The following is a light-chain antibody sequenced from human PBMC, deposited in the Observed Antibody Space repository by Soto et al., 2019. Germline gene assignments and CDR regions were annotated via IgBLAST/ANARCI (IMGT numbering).Light chain of an antibody. CDR1: QSVSTY. J-gene: IGKJ4*01. CDR2: DAS. CDR3: QQRSTWPPRLT. Sequence: EIVFTQSPATLSLSPGERATLSCRASQSVSTYLAWYQQKPGQAPRLLIYDASKRDTGITARFSGSGSGTDFTLTITSLESEAFAVYYCQQRSTWPPRLTFGGGTKLDI. V-gene: IGKV3-11*01.